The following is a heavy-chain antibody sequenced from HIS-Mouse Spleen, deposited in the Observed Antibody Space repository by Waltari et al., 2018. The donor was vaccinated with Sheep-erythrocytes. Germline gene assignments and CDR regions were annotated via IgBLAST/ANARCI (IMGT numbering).Heavy chain of an antibody. J-gene: IGHJ6*02. CDR2: INPNSGGT. CDR1: GYTFTGYY. D-gene: IGHD3-3*01. V-gene: IGHV1-2*02. Sequence: SGAEVKKPGASVKVSCKASGYTFTGYYMHCVRQAPGQGLEWMGWINPNSGGTNYAQKFQGRVTMTRDTSISTAYMELSRLRSDDTAVYYCARGYYDFWSGYYYYYYGMDVWGQGTTVTVSS. CDR3: ARGYYDFWSGYYYYYYGMDV.